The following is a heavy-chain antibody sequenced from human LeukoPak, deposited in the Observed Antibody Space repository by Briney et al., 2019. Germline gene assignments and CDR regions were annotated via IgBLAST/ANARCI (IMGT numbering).Heavy chain of an antibody. CDR1: GFTYSHYG. J-gene: IGHJ4*02. CDR3: ARDAERGFDYSNSLRY. V-gene: IGHV3-33*08. CDR2: IWSDGTGK. D-gene: IGHD4-11*01. Sequence: PGRSLRLSCAASGFTYSHYGMHWVRQAPGKGLEWVAVIWSDGTGKYYSDAVKGRFTISRDNSRNTLYLQMDSLRGEGTAVYYCARDAERGFDYSNSLRYWGQGILVAVSS.